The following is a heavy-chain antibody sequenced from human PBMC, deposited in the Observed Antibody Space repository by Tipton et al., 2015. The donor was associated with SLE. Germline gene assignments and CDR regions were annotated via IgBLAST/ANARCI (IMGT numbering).Heavy chain of an antibody. Sequence: TLSLTCTVSGGSISSGSYYWSWIRQPAGKGLEWIGYIYTSGSTNYNPSLKSRVTISVDTSKNQFSLKLSSVTAADTAVYYCARARYSSSWSLFDYWGQGTLVPVCS. CDR1: GGSISSGSYY. J-gene: IGHJ4*02. CDR3: ARARYSSSWSLFDY. D-gene: IGHD6-13*01. CDR2: IYTSGST. V-gene: IGHV4-61*09.